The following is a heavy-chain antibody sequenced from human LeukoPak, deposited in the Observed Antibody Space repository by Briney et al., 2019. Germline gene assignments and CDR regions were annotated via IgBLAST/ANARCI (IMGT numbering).Heavy chain of an antibody. CDR2: ISTSSSYI. CDR3: ARVEGNIVTTTEGYFDY. Sequence: GGSLTLSCAASGFTFSSYGMNWVRQAPGKGLEWVSSISTSSSYIYYADSMKGRFTISRDNAKNSLYLQMNSLRAEDTAVYYCARVEGNIVTTTEGYFDYWGQGTLVTVSS. V-gene: IGHV3-21*01. CDR1: GFTFSSYG. J-gene: IGHJ4*02. D-gene: IGHD5-12*01.